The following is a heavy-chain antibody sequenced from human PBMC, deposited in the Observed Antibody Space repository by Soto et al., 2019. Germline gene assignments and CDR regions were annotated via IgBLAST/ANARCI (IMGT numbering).Heavy chain of an antibody. CDR1: GYTFTTFD. D-gene: IGHD2-15*01. J-gene: IGHJ6*03. V-gene: IGHV1-69*04. Sequence: SVKVSCKASGYTFTTFDINWVRQAPGQGLEWMGRIIPILGIANYAQKFQGRVTITADKSTSTAYMELSSLRSEDTAVYYCARDRGRYCSGGSCYSNYYYMDVWGKGTTVTVSS. CDR2: IIPILGIA. CDR3: ARDRGRYCSGGSCYSNYYYMDV.